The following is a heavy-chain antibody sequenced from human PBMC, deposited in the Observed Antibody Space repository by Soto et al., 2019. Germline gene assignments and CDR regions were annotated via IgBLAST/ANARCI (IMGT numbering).Heavy chain of an antibody. V-gene: IGHV3-11*01. J-gene: IGHJ4*02. CDR2: ISSSGSTI. CDR3: ARDLRFSMYSSGWYYYFDY. CDR1: GFTFSDYY. Sequence: GGSLRLSCAASGFTFSDYYMSWIRQAPGKGLEWVSYISSSGSTIYYADSVKGRFTISRDNAKNSLYLQMNSLRAEDTAVYYCARDLRFSMYSSGWYYYFDYWGQGTLVTVSS. D-gene: IGHD6-19*01.